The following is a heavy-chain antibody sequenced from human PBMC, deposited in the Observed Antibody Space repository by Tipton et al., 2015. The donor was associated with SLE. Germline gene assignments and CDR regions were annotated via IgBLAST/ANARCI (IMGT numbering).Heavy chain of an antibody. Sequence: TLSLTCAGYVYGGYYWSWIRQPPGKGLEWVGEISHSGSTNYNPSLKSRVTISVDMSKNQVSLKVYFVTAADTALYYCARHLSTSFDVWGQGTMVTVSS. CDR2: ISHSGST. CDR1: VYGGYY. V-gene: IGHV4-34*01. J-gene: IGHJ3*01. CDR3: ARHLSTSFDV. D-gene: IGHD3-16*02.